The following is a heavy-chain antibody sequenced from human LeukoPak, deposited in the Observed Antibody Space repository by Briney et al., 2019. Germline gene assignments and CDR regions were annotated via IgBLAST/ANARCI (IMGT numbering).Heavy chain of an antibody. D-gene: IGHD3-10*01. CDR1: GYTFTGYY. J-gene: IGHJ4*02. V-gene: IGHV1-2*02. CDR3: ARVTAYYSSGPEADY. Sequence: GASVKVSCKASGYTFTGYYMHWVRQAPGQGLEWMGWINPNSGGTNYAQRFQGRVTMTRATSISTAYMELSRLRSDDTAVYYCARVTAYYSSGPEADYWGQGTLVTVSS. CDR2: INPNSGGT.